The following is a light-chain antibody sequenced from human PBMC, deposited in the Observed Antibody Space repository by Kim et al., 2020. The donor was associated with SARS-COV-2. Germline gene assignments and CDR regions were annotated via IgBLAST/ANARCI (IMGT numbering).Light chain of an antibody. V-gene: IGLV3-9*01. CDR2: RDS. Sequence: VALGQTARITCGGNNIGSKNVHWYQQKPGQAPVLVIYRDSNRPSGIPERFSGSNSGNTATLTISRAQAGDEADYYCQVWDSSTGVFGTGTKVTVL. CDR1: NIGSKN. J-gene: IGLJ1*01. CDR3: QVWDSSTGV.